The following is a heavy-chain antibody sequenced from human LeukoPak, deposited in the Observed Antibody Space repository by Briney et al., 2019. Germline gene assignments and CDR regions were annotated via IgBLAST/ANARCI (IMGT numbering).Heavy chain of an antibody. CDR3: ARANAPGSYRGRIDWFDP. Sequence: ASVKVSRKASGYTFTGYYMHGVRQPPGQGLEWMGGINPNSGGTNNAQKFQGRVTMTRDTSINKAYMELSRLRSDDTAVYYWARANAPGSYRGRIDWFDPWGQGTLVTVSS. D-gene: IGHD3-10*01. V-gene: IGHV1-2*02. CDR1: GYTFTGYY. J-gene: IGHJ5*02. CDR2: INPNSGGT.